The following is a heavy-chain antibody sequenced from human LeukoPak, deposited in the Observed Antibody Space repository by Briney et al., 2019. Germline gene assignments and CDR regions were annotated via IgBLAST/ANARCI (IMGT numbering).Heavy chain of an antibody. D-gene: IGHD6-13*01. CDR1: GDSISSGRNY. J-gene: IGHJ5*02. CDR2: IYHSGST. CDR3: ARDIAAAENRFDP. Sequence: SETLSLTCSVSGDSISSGRNYWGWIRQPPGKGLEWIGYIYHSGSTYYNPSLKSRVTISVDRSKNQFSLKLSSVTAADTAVYYCARDIAAAENRFDPWGQGTLVTVSS. V-gene: IGHV4-30-2*01.